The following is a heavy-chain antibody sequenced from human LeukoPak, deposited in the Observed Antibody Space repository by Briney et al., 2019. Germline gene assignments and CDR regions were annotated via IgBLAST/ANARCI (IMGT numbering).Heavy chain of an antibody. CDR3: ARVTWYHDSSGLDAFDI. Sequence: ASVKVSCKASGYTFTGYYMHWVRQAPGQGLEWMGWINPNSGGTNYAQKFQGRVTMTRDTSISTAYMELSRLRSDDTAVYYCARVTWYHDSSGLDAFDIWGQGTMVTVSS. CDR2: INPNSGGT. D-gene: IGHD3-22*01. V-gene: IGHV1-2*02. J-gene: IGHJ3*02. CDR1: GYTFTGYY.